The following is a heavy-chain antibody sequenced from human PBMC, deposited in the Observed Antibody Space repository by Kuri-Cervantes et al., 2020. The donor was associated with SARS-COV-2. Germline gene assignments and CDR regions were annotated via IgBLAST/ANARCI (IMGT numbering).Heavy chain of an antibody. CDR2: VKTNSGNT. Sequence: SVKVSCKAPEATFPDYDINWVRQAAGHGLEWMGMVKTNSGNTLYAQIFQGRVTMTRDTSTSTAYMELSSLTSEDTAVYYCYCAPKEGFDSWGQGTPVTVSS. V-gene: IGHV1-8*01. CDR3: YCAPKEGFDS. J-gene: IGHJ4*02. D-gene: IGHD2-21*01. CDR1: EATFPDYD.